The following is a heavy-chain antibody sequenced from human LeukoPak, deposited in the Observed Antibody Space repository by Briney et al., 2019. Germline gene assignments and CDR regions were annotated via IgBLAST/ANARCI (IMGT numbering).Heavy chain of an antibody. D-gene: IGHD1-1*01. V-gene: IGHV4-34*01. J-gene: IGHJ6*03. CDR3: ARESGYYYYMDV. Sequence: SETLSLTCAVYGGSFSGYYWSWIRQPPGKGLEWIGEINHSGSTNYNPSLKSRVTISVDTSNNQFSLKMNSVTAADTAVYYCARESGYYYYMDVWGKGTTVTISS. CDR2: INHSGST. CDR1: GGSFSGYY.